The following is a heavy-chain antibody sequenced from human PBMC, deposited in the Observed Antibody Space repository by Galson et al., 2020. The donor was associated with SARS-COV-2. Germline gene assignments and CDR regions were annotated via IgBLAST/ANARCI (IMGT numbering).Heavy chain of an antibody. Sequence: ASVKVSCKASGYIFNNYALNWVRQAPGQGLEWMAWINTNTGNPTYAQGFTGRFAFSLDTSISTAYLQISSLKAEDTAIYYCARGAGAWFGELLDYWGQGTLVTVS. CDR1: GYIFNNYA. D-gene: IGHD3-10*01. J-gene: IGHJ4*02. CDR3: ARGAGAWFGELLDY. CDR2: INTNTGNP. V-gene: IGHV7-4-1*02.